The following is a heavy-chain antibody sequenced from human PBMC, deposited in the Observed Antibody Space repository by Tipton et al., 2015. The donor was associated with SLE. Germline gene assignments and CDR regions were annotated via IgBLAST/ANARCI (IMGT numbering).Heavy chain of an antibody. J-gene: IGHJ4*02. CDR3: ARPLAAAGSPFDY. CDR2: ISSSGSTI. Sequence: GSLRLSCAASGFTFSSYEMNWVRQAPGKGLEWVSYISSSGSTIYYADSVKGRFTISRDNAKNSLYLQMNSLRAEDTAVYYCARPLAAAGSPFDYWGQGTLVTVSS. CDR1: GFTFSSYE. V-gene: IGHV3-48*03. D-gene: IGHD6-13*01.